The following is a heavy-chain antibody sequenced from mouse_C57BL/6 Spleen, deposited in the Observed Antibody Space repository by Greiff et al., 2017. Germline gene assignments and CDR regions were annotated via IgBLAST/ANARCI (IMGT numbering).Heavy chain of an antibody. V-gene: IGHV5-9*01. CDR1: GFTFSSYT. J-gene: IGHJ2*01. Sequence: EVMLVESGGGLVKPGGSLKLSCAASGFTFSSYTMSWVRQTPEKRLEWVATISGGGGNTYYPDSVKGRFTISRDNAKNTLYLQMSSLRSEDTALYYCARDYYGSNYFDYWGQGTTLTVSS. CDR3: ARDYYGSNYFDY. D-gene: IGHD1-1*01. CDR2: ISGGGGNT.